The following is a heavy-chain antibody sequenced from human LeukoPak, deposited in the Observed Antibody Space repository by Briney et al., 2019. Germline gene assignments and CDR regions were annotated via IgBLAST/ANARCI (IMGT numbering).Heavy chain of an antibody. CDR3: ARKQTGTMYDV. D-gene: IGHD1-7*01. Sequence: SETLSLTCIIPGGSISSSSYYWAWIRQSPGKGLEWIGTFSSGGSAYYNPSLTSRVSISKDTSDNQFSLRLYSVTAADTAVYYCARKQTGTMYDVWGQGTQVTVSS. V-gene: IGHV4-39*07. J-gene: IGHJ4*02. CDR2: FSSGGSA. CDR1: GGSISSSSYY.